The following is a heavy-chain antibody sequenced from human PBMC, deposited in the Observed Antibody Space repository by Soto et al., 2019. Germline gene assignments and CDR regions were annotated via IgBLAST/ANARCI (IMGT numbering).Heavy chain of an antibody. D-gene: IGHD1-26*01. V-gene: IGHV1-18*01. CDR1: NYTFSRFG. Sequence: QVQLVQSGPEVKKPGASVRVSCKTSNYTFSRFGISWMRQAPGHGLEWKGWINPYNDNTNYAHNVQGRVTMSTDTATRPAYMELRSLRSDDTAVYYCARDPFYSGSNLQVGFFDSGGQGTLFTVSA. J-gene: IGHJ4*02. CDR3: ARDPFYSGSNLQVGFFDS. CDR2: INPYNDNT.